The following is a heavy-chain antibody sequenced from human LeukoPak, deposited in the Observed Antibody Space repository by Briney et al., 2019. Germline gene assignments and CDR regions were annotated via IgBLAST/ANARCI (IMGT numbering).Heavy chain of an antibody. CDR1: GGSISSSSYY. D-gene: IGHD5-18*01. CDR3: ARHSRYGLYYFDY. Sequence: PSETLSLTCTVSGGSISSSSYYWGWIRQPPGKGLEWIVSLFYSGSTYYDPSLKSRVTISVDTSKNQFSLKVTSVTAADTAVYYCARHSRYGLYYFDYWDQGTLVTVSS. CDR2: LFYSGST. J-gene: IGHJ4*02. V-gene: IGHV4-39*01.